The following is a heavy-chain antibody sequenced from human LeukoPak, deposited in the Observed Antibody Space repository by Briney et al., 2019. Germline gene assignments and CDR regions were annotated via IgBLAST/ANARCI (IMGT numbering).Heavy chain of an antibody. Sequence: PGGSLRLSCAASGFTFSNNWMHWVRQAPGKGLVWVSRINSDGSTTTYADSVKGRFTISRDNAKNTLYLQMNSLRAEDTAVYYCAKRGSGNYYYYIDYWGQGTLVTVSS. V-gene: IGHV3-74*01. J-gene: IGHJ4*02. CDR1: GFTFSNNW. CDR2: INSDGSTT. CDR3: AKRGSGNYYYYIDY. D-gene: IGHD3-10*01.